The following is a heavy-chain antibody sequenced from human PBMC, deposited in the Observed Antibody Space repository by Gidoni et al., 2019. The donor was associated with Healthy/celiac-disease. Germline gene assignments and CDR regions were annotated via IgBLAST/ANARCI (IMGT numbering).Heavy chain of an antibody. Sequence: QVQLVESGGGVVQPGRSLRLSCAASGFTFRSYPMTWVRQAPGKGLEWVAVISYDGSNKYYADSVKGRFTISRDNSKNTLYLQMNSLRAEDTAVYYCARDFMRQQQLVKSGYYYYGMDVWGQGTTVTVSS. CDR2: ISYDGSNK. J-gene: IGHJ6*02. V-gene: IGHV3-30-3*01. CDR3: ARDFMRQQQLVKSGYYYYGMDV. D-gene: IGHD6-13*01. CDR1: GFTFRSYP.